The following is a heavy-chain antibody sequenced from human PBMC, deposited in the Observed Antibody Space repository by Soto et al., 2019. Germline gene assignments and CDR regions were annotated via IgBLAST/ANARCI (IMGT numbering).Heavy chain of an antibody. V-gene: IGHV1-69*01. D-gene: IGHD1-1*01. Sequence: QVQLVQSGAEVKKPGSSVKVSCKAPEGNFSSNGIRWVRQAPGQGLEFMGGIIPTFGTTNYAHKFRGRVTITADESTATAYMELSSLRSDDTAVYYCAGESASTWYNWLDPWGQGTLVTVSS. CDR2: IIPTFGTT. CDR1: EGNFSSNG. CDR3: AGESASTWYNWLDP. J-gene: IGHJ5*02.